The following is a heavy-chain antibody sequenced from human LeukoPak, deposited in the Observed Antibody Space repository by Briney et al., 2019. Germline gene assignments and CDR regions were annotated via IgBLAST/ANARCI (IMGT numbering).Heavy chain of an antibody. D-gene: IGHD6-6*01. Sequence: ASVKVSCKASGGTFSSYAISWVRQAPGQGLEWMGGIIPIFGTANYAQKFQGRVTITADESTSTAYMELSSLRSEDAAVYFCARVSIAARLNYYYGMDVWGQGTTVTVSS. CDR2: IIPIFGTA. CDR1: GGTFSSYA. J-gene: IGHJ6*02. CDR3: ARVSIAARLNYYYGMDV. V-gene: IGHV1-69*13.